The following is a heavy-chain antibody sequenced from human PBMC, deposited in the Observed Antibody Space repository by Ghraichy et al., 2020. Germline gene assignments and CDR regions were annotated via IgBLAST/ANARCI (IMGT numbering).Heavy chain of an antibody. J-gene: IGHJ2*01. CDR3: ARDRVTIFGVVSTRGYFDL. V-gene: IGHV3-21*01. Sequence: GESLNISCAASGFTFSSYSMNWVRQAPGKGLEWVSSISSSSSYIYYADSVKGRFTISRDNAKNSLYLQMNSLRAEDTAVYYCARDRVTIFGVVSTRGYFDLWGRGTLVTVSS. D-gene: IGHD3-3*01. CDR2: ISSSSSYI. CDR1: GFTFSSYS.